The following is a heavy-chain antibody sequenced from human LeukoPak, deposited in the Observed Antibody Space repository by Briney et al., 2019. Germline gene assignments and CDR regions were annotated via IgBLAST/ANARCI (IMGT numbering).Heavy chain of an antibody. D-gene: IGHD3-22*01. CDR2: MSDSGQT. V-gene: IGHV4-59*01. CDR3: ARITGYFDSGGSYYWGFLDY. CDR1: GVSMTNDR. Sequence: PSETLSLTCSVSGVSMTNDRWTWIRQAPGKGLEWIGYMSDSGQTNYNPSLRSRATVSVDTSKSQCSLRLTSVTSADTAVYYCARITGYFDSGGSYYWGFLDYWGQGSLVTVSS. J-gene: IGHJ4*02.